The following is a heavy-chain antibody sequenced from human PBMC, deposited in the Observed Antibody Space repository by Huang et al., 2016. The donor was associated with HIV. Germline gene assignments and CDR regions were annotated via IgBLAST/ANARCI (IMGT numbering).Heavy chain of an antibody. CDR2: INLYGSER. CDR3: ARGFQAKPGDY. CDR1: GFTFRSYW. Sequence: EVHLVESGGGLVRPGRSLRLCGAASGFTFRSYWMNWVRQAPGRGLERVANINLYGSERFYVDSVRGRFTISRDNANNSVSLQLNSLKAEDTGVYYCARGFQAKPGDYWGQGTLVTVSS. J-gene: IGHJ4*02. V-gene: IGHV3-7*01.